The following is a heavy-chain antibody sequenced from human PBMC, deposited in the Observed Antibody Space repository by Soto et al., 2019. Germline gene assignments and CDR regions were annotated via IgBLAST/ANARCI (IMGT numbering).Heavy chain of an antibody. V-gene: IGHV3-15*01. CDR1: GITFSNAW. CDR2: IKSITDGGKT. J-gene: IGHJ6*04. CDR3: TTDSADIVVVPATFGMDV. D-gene: IGHD2-2*01. Sequence: GGSLRLSCAASGITFSNAWMTWVRQAPGKGLEWVGRIKSITDGGKTDYAAPVKGRFTISRDDSKDTLYLQMNNLRTEDTAVYHCTTDSADIVVVPATFGMDVWGKGT.